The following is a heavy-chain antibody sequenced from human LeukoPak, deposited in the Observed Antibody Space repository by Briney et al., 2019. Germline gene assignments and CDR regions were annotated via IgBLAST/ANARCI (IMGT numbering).Heavy chain of an antibody. J-gene: IGHJ4*02. CDR2: MYYSGSS. CDR1: GGSFSGYY. D-gene: IGHD3-22*01. CDR3: ARGDYYDRFDY. Sequence: PSETLSLTCAVYGGSFSGYYWSWIRQPPGKGLEWIGSMYYSGSSYYNPSLKSRVTISVDTSKNQFSLKLSSVTAADTAVYYCARGDYYDRFDYWGQGTLVTVSS. V-gene: IGHV4-34*01.